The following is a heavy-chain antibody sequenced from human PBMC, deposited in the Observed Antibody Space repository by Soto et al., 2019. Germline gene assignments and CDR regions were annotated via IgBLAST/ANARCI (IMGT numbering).Heavy chain of an antibody. CDR1: GGSISSYY. Sequence: PSETLSLTCTVSGGSISSYYWSWIRQPPGKGLEWIAYIYYSGSTNYNPSLKSRVTISVDTSKNQNSLYLQINSLRVEDTAVYYCLSGNSPSSTWGQGTLITVSS. CDR3: LSGNSPSST. J-gene: IGHJ5*02. V-gene: IGHV4-59*12. D-gene: IGHD5-12*01. CDR2: IYYSGST.